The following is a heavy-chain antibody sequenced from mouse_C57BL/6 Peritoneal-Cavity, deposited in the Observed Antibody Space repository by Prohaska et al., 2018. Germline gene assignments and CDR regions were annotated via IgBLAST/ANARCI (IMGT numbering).Heavy chain of an antibody. D-gene: IGHD1-1*01. Sequence: RLEWVAYISSGGDYIYYADTVKGRFTISRDNARNTLYLQMSSLKSEDTAMYYCTRGGTTVVALFDYWGQGTTLTVSS. V-gene: IGHV5-9-1*02. CDR3: TRGGTTVVALFDY. CDR2: ISSGGDYI. J-gene: IGHJ2*01.